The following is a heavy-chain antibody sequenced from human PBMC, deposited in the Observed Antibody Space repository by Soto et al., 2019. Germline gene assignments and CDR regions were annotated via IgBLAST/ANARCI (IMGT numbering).Heavy chain of an antibody. Sequence: ASVKVSCKASGFTFITYDFSWVRQAAGQGLEWMGWMNPNNGNAGFAQKVRGRINMTRNTSKSTAYLELRSLRSDDTAVYYCARQNYYHRNDYYYIVDFWGQGTLGTCSS. CDR1: GFTFITYD. D-gene: IGHD3-22*01. V-gene: IGHV1-8*01. CDR3: ARQNYYHRNDYYYIVDF. J-gene: IGHJ4*02. CDR2: MNPNNGNA.